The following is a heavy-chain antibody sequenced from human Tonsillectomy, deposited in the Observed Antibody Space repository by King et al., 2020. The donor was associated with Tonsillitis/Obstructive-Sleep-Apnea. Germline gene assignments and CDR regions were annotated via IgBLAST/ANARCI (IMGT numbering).Heavy chain of an antibody. J-gene: IGHJ4*02. CDR3: AKSGGVTTAPIDY. D-gene: IGHD3-16*01. V-gene: IGHV3-23*04. Sequence: QLVQSGGGLVQPGGSLRLSCAASGFTFSSYSMSWVRQVPGKGLEWVSGISGSGGSTYSADSVKGRFTISRDNSKNTLYLQMNSLRAEDTAVYYCAKSGGVTTAPIDYWGQGTLVTVSS. CDR1: GFTFSSYS. CDR2: ISGSGGST.